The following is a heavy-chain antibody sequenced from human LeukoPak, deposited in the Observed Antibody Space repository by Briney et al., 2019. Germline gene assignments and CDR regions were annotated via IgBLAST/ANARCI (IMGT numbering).Heavy chain of an antibody. CDR2: IYYSGST. CDR1: GGSISSYY. J-gene: IGHJ6*03. Sequence: PSETLSLTCTVSGGSISSYYWSWIRQPPGKGLEWIGYIYYSGSTNYNPSPKSRVTISVDTSKTQFSLKLSSVTAADTAVYYCARGVATGYYYYMDVWGKGTTVTVSS. D-gene: IGHD5-12*01. CDR3: ARGVATGYYYYMDV. V-gene: IGHV4-59*01.